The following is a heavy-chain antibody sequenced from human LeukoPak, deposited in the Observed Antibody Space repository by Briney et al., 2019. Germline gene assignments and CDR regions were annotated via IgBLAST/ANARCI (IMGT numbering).Heavy chain of an antibody. CDR3: ARDVLRFLEWSADGMDV. D-gene: IGHD3-3*01. Sequence: SVKVSCKASGGTFSSYAISWVRQAPGQGLEWMGRIIPILGIANYAQKFQGRVTITADKSTSTAYMELSSLRSEDTAVYYCARDVLRFLEWSADGMDVWGQGTTVTVSS. CDR2: IIPILGIA. CDR1: GGTFSSYA. V-gene: IGHV1-69*04. J-gene: IGHJ6*02.